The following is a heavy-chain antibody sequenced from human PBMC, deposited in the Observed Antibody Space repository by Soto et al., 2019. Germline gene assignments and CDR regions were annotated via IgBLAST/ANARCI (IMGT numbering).Heavy chain of an antibody. Sequence: GGSLRLSCAASGFTFSSYAMHWDPQAPGKGLEWVAVISYDGSNKYYADSVKGRFTISRDNSKNTLYLQMNSLRAEDTAVYYCARAQSAPGFYFDYWGQGTLVTVSS. D-gene: IGHD6-25*01. J-gene: IGHJ4*02. V-gene: IGHV3-30-3*01. CDR3: ARAQSAPGFYFDY. CDR1: GFTFSSYA. CDR2: ISYDGSNK.